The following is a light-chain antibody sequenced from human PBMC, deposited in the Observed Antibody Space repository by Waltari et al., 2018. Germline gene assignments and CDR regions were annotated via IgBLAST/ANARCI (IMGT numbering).Light chain of an antibody. Sequence: DIQMTQSPSTLSASVGDRVTLSCRASQSVGTWLAWYQQKPGKAPKLLIYRASSLESGVPARFSGSGSGTEFTLTINSLQPEDFATYFCQQYSSFSTFGQGTKVDI. CDR2: RAS. J-gene: IGKJ2*01. CDR3: QQYSSFST. V-gene: IGKV1-5*03. CDR1: QSVGTW.